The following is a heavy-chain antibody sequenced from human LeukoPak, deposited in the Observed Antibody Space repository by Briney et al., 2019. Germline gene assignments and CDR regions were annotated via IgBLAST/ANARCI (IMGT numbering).Heavy chain of an antibody. J-gene: IGHJ6*02. CDR1: GYTFTSYG. V-gene: IGHV1-8*02. CDR3: ARGHVLRYFDWLFEANYYGMDV. D-gene: IGHD3-9*01. CDR2: MNPNSGNT. Sequence: GASVKVSCKASGYTFTSYGISWMRQAPGQGLEWMGWMNPNSGNTGYAQKFQGRVTMTRNTSISTAYMELSSLRSEDTAVYYCARGHVLRYFDWLFEANYYGMDVWGQGTTVTVSS.